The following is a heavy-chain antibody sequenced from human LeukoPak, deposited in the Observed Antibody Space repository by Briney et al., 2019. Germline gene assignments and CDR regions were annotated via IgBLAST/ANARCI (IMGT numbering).Heavy chain of an antibody. CDR2: IKQDGSET. Sequence: QPGGSLRLSCAASGFTFSSYWMNWVRHPPGKGLEWVAGIKQDGSETLYVDSVRGRFTISRDNAQNSLYLQMSSLRTEDTAVYYCAGGSGWLIHHWGQGTLVAVSS. V-gene: IGHV3-7*01. J-gene: IGHJ1*01. CDR3: AGGSGWLIHH. D-gene: IGHD6-13*01. CDR1: GFTFSSYW.